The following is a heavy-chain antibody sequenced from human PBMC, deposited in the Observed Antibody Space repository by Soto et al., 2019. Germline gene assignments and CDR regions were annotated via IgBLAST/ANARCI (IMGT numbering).Heavy chain of an antibody. J-gene: IGHJ4*02. CDR2: IYYSGST. Sequence: PSETLSLTCTVSGGSISSGGYYCSWIRQHPGKGLEWIGYIYYSGSTYYNPSLKSRVTISVDTSKNQFSLKLSSVTAADTAVYYCARGLKRYSYGPNGESYYFDYWGQGTLVTVSS. CDR1: GGSISSGGYY. CDR3: ARGLKRYSYGPNGESYYFDY. D-gene: IGHD5-18*01. V-gene: IGHV4-31*03.